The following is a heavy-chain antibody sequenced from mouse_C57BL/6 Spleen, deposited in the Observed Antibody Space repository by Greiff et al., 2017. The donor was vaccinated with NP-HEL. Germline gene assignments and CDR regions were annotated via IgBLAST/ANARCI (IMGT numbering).Heavy chain of an antibody. CDR3: AYALDY. D-gene: IGHD6-5*01. Sequence: EVQLQQSGPELVKPGASVKISCKASGYTFTDYYMNWVKQSHGKSLEWIGDINPNNGGTSYNQKFKGKATLTVDKSSSTAYMELRSLTSEDSAVYYCAYALDYWGQGTTLTVSS. V-gene: IGHV1-26*01. CDR1: GYTFTDYY. J-gene: IGHJ2*01. CDR2: INPNNGGT.